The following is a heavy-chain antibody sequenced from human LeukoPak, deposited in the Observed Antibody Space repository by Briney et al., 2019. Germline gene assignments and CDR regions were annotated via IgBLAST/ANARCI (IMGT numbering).Heavy chain of an antibody. Sequence: PGGSLRLSCAASGFTFDDYGMSWVRQAPGKGLEWVSGINWNGGRTGYADSVKGRFTISSDNAKNSVYLQMNSLRAEDTALYYCARGYGSGSYLYWGQGTLVSVSS. CDR2: INWNGGRT. CDR1: GFTFDDYG. V-gene: IGHV3-20*04. CDR3: ARGYGSGSYLY. D-gene: IGHD3-10*01. J-gene: IGHJ4*02.